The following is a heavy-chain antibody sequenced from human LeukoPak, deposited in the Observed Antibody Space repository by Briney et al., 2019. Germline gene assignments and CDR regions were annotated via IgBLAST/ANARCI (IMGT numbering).Heavy chain of an antibody. CDR3: ARVSRGLGDY. Sequence: GGSLRLSCAASGFNFNIYTFNWVRQAPGKGLEWLSYISSTSKTTYYADSVKGRFTISRDNVKNLLFLQMNSLRAEDTAVYYCARVSRGLGDYWGQGTLVTVSS. CDR2: ISSTSKTT. V-gene: IGHV3-48*01. J-gene: IGHJ4*02. D-gene: IGHD3-16*02. CDR1: GFNFNIYT.